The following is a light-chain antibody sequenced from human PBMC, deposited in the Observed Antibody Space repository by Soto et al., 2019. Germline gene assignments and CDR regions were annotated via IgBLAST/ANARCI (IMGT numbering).Light chain of an antibody. CDR1: SSDVGGYNY. Sequence: ALTQPASVSGSPGQSITISCTGTSSDVGGYNYVSWYQQHPGKAPKLMIYDVSNRPSGVSNRFSGSKSGNTASLTISGLQAEDEADYYCSSYTSSSTRVFGTGTKVT. V-gene: IGLV2-14*01. CDR3: SSYTSSSTRV. J-gene: IGLJ1*01. CDR2: DVS.